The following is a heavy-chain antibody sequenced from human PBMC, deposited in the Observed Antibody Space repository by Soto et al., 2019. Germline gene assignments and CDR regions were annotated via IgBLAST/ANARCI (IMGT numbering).Heavy chain of an antibody. J-gene: IGHJ3*02. Sequence: ASVKVSCKASGYTFTNYYMHWVRQAPGQGLEWVGMINPRGGNTNYAQKLQGRVTMTTDTSTSTAYMELRSLRSDDTAVYYCAREGGGDAFDIWGQGTMVTVSS. V-gene: IGHV1-46*01. D-gene: IGHD2-15*01. CDR3: AREGGGDAFDI. CDR1: GYTFTNYY. CDR2: INPRGGNT.